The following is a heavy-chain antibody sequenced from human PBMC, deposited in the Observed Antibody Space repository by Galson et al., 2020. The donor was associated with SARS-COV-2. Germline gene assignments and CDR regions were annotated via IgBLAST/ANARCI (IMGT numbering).Heavy chain of an antibody. CDR2: INQDGSDQ. V-gene: IGHV3-7*04. CDR3: ARDLGLVTTCYFDY. D-gene: IGHD4-17*01. CDR1: GFTFSRYW. Sequence: GGSLTLSCAASGFTFSRYWMSWVRQAPGKGLEWVANINQDGSDQNYVDSVKGRFTISRDNAKNSLYLQMNSLRAEDTAVYYCARDLGLVTTCYFDYWGQGNLVSVSS. J-gene: IGHJ4*02.